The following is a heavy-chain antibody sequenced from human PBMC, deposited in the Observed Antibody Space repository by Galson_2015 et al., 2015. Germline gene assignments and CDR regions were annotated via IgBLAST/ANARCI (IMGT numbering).Heavy chain of an antibody. J-gene: IGHJ6*03. D-gene: IGHD3-10*01. CDR2: IWYDGSNK. V-gene: IGHV3-33*01. CDR1: GFTFSSYG. Sequence: SLRLSCAASGFTFSSYGMHWVRQAPGKGLEWVAVIWYDGSNKYYADSVKGRFTISRDNSKNTLYLQMNSLRAEDTAVYYCATNYYGSGSYYKPWYYYYMDVWGKGTTVTVSS. CDR3: ATNYYGSGSYYKPWYYYYMDV.